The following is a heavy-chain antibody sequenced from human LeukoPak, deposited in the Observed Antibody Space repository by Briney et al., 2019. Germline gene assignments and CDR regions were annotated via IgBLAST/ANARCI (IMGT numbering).Heavy chain of an antibody. CDR2: ISTSGSTI. J-gene: IGHJ4*02. D-gene: IGHD3-22*01. CDR1: GFTFSDYY. V-gene: IGHV3-11*04. CDR3: ARNGYYDSSGYFDY. Sequence: GGSLRLSCAASGFTFSDYYMSWIRQAPGKGLEWISYISTSGSTIYYADSVKGRFTISRDNAKNSLYLQMNSLRAEDTAVYYCARNGYYDSSGYFDYWGQGTLVTVSS.